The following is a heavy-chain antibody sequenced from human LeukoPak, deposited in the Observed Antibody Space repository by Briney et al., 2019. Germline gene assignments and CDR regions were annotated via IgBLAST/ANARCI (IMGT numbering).Heavy chain of an antibody. CDR2: IHYSGRP. CDR3: ARFGVDYDMDV. V-gene: IGHV4-59*11. CDR1: GGSISGHY. D-gene: IGHD3-16*01. J-gene: IGHJ6*02. Sequence: SETLSLTCTVSGGSISGHYWTRIRQPPGKGLEWIGQIHYSGRPDYKPSLKSRVTISVDTPKNQLSLKVTSVTGADTAVYYCARFGVDYDMDVWGQGTTVTVSS.